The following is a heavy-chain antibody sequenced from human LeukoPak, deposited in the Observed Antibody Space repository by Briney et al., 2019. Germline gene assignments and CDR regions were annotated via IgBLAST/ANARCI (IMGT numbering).Heavy chain of an antibody. V-gene: IGHV2-5*01. CDR3: AHRHRMPHFDY. Sequence: SGPTLVKPTQTLTLTCTFSGFSLRTGGGGGGWIRQPPGKALEWLTLSYWNDDKLYSPSLKSRLTITKDTSKNQVVLTMTNMDPVDTATYYCAHRHRMPHFDYWGQGTLVTVSS. CDR2: SYWNDDK. J-gene: IGHJ4*02. D-gene: IGHD2-15*01. CDR1: GFSLRTGGGG.